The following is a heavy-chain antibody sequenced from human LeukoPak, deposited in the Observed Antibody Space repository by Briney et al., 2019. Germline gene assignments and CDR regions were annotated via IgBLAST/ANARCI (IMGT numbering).Heavy chain of an antibody. CDR1: GGPISSHY. Sequence: SETLSLTCAVSGGPISSHYWRWIRHPPGKGLEWIGYIYYCGSTYYNPSLKSRVTISVDTSKNQFSLKLSSVTAADTAVYYCATVCSGGGCDSQSWFDPWGQGTLVTVSS. D-gene: IGHD2-15*01. CDR3: ATVCSGGGCDSQSWFDP. V-gene: IGHV4-59*06. J-gene: IGHJ5*02. CDR2: IYYCGST.